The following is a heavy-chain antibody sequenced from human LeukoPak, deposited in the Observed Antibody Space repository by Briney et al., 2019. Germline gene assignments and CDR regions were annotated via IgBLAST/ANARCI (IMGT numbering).Heavy chain of an antibody. Sequence: GGSLRLSCAASGFTFSSYSMNWVRQAPGKGLEWVSVIYSGGSTYYADSVKGRFTISRDNSKNTLYLQMNSLRAEDTAVYYCARGVAAAAHLWGQGTLVTVSS. CDR1: GFTFSSYS. V-gene: IGHV3-66*01. CDR2: IYSGGST. J-gene: IGHJ5*02. D-gene: IGHD6-13*01. CDR3: ARGVAAAAHL.